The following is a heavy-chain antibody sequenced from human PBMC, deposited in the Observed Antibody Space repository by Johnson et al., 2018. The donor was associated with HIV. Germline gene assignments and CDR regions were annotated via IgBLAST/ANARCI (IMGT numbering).Heavy chain of an antibody. D-gene: IGHD1-26*01. CDR1: GFTFDDYA. CDR3: ARDSAGIVGGTEGFDM. V-gene: IGHV3-9*01. CDR2: ISWDSGST. J-gene: IGHJ3*02. Sequence: VQLVESGGGLVQPGRSLRLSCAASGFTFDDYAMHWVRQAPGKGREWVAGISWDSGSTYYADSVKGRFTISRDNSKNTLYLQMNSLRAEDTAVYYCARDSAGIVGGTEGFDMWGQGTMVTVSS.